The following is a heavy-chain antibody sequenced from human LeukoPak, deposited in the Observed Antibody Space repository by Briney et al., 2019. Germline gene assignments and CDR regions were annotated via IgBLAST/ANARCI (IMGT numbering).Heavy chain of an antibody. V-gene: IGHV3-23*01. CDR2: ISDSGAST. CDR3: AKGAPWNDGPALVDY. Sequence: PGGSLRLSCAASGFTFSTYAVSWVRQAPGKGLEWVSAISDSGASTYYADSVKGRFTISRDNSKNTLYLQMNSLRAEDTAVYYCAKGAPWNDGPALVDYWGQGTLVTVSS. D-gene: IGHD1-1*01. J-gene: IGHJ4*02. CDR1: GFTFSTYA.